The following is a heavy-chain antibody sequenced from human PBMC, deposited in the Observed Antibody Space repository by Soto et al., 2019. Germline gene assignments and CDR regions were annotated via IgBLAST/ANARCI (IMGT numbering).Heavy chain of an antibody. Sequence: QVQLVESGGGVVQPGRSLRLSCAASGFTFSSYGMHWVRQAPGKGLEWVAVISYDGSNKYYADSVKGRFTISRDNSKNTLYLQMNSLRAEDTAVYYCAKSYLRGMATTATLDYWGQGTLVTVSS. D-gene: IGHD5-12*01. V-gene: IGHV3-30*18. CDR3: AKSYLRGMATTATLDY. J-gene: IGHJ4*02. CDR1: GFTFSSYG. CDR2: ISYDGSNK.